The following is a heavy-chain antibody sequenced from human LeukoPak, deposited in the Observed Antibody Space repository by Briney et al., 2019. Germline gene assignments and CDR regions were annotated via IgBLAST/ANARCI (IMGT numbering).Heavy chain of an antibody. J-gene: IGHJ4*02. CDR1: GFSFSNYA. CDR2: ITSDINT. CDR3: AKSRDPYCINGICYDRKYYFDY. D-gene: IGHD2-8*01. Sequence: PAGSLRLSCAASGFSFSNYAMSWVRQAPEKGLEWVSTITSDINTHYADSVKGRFTISRDNSKNTLYLQMNSLRAEDTAVYYCAKSRDPYCINGICYDRKYYFDYWGQGTLVTVSS. V-gene: IGHV3-23*01.